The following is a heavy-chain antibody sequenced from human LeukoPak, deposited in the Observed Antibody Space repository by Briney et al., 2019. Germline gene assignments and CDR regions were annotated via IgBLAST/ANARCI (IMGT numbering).Heavy chain of an antibody. CDR1: GFTFSSYA. CDR2: ISSNGGST. J-gene: IGHJ4*02. CDR3: ASKGYYYDSSGYSPGYFDY. D-gene: IGHD3-22*01. Sequence: WGSPRLSCAASGFTFSSYAMHWVRQAPGKGLEYVSAISSNGGSTYYANSVKGRFTISRDDSKNTLYLQMGSLRAEDMAVYYCASKGYYYDSSGYSPGYFDYWGQGTLVTVSS. V-gene: IGHV3-64*01.